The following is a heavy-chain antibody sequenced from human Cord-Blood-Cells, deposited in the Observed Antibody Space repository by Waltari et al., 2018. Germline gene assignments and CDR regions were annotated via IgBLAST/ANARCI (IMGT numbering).Heavy chain of an antibody. CDR2: KKQDGREK. D-gene: IGHD6-13*01. J-gene: IGHJ4*02. CDR1: GFTFSSYW. Sequence: EVQLVESGGGLVQPGGSLRLSCAASGFTFSSYWMSWVRQAPGKGLGWVANKKQDGREKYYVDSGKGRFTISRDNAKNSLYLQMNSLRAEDTAVYYCARGAAAGTFDYWGQGTLVTVSS. V-gene: IGHV3-7*01. CDR3: ARGAAAGTFDY.